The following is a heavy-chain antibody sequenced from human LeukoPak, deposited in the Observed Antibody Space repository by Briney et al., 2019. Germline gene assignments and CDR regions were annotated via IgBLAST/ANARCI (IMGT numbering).Heavy chain of an antibody. CDR2: NNIKSGGT. CDR3: ARGVGSSWFDP. Sequence: GASVKVSCEASGYTFTDNYIHWVRQAPGQGLEWMGWNNIKSGGTNYAQKLQGRVTMTRDTSISTAYMELSSLRSDDTAVYFCARGVGSSWFDPWGQGTLVTVSS. CDR1: GYTFTDNY. V-gene: IGHV1-2*02. J-gene: IGHJ5*02. D-gene: IGHD2-2*01.